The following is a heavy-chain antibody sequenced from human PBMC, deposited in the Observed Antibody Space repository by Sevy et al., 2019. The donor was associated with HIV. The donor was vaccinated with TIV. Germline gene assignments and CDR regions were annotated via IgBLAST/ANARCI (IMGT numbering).Heavy chain of an antibody. J-gene: IGHJ4*02. D-gene: IGHD5-18*01. Sequence: GGSLRLSCTASGFTFSSSGIHWVRQAPGKGLEWVAVIWFDGDNKYYGDSVRGRFTISRDNSKNTLYLQMNSLRAEDMAVYYCARDLGGYSYGPFDYWGQRTLVTVSS. CDR3: ARDLGGYSYGPFDY. V-gene: IGHV3-33*01. CDR2: IWFDGDNK. CDR1: GFTFSSSG.